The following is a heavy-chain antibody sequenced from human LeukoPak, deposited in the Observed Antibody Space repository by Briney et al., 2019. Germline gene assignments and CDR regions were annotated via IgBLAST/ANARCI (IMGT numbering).Heavy chain of an antibody. J-gene: IGHJ4*02. Sequence: PGESLRLSCAASGFTFSSYSMNWVRQAPGKGLEWVSSITSSRSYIYYGDSVKGRFTISRDNAKNSLYLQMNSLRAEDTAVYSCARDGRGSGYDFGPLDYWGQGALVTVSS. CDR2: ITSSRSYI. CDR3: ARDGRGSGYDFGPLDY. V-gene: IGHV3-21*03. D-gene: IGHD5-12*01. CDR1: GFTFSSYS.